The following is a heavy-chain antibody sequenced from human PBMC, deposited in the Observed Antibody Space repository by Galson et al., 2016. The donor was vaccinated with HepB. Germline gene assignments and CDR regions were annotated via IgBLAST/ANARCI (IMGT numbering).Heavy chain of an antibody. J-gene: IGHJ6*02. CDR3: AKDWGLGV. V-gene: IGHV3-23*01. CDR1: GFTFSSYA. D-gene: IGHD3-16*01. Sequence: SLRLSCAASGFTFSSYAMIWVRQAPGKGLEWVSIISGIGGYTSDADSVRGRFTISRDNSKNTLYLQMNSLRVEDTALYYCAKDWGLGVWGQGTTVTVSS. CDR2: ISGIGGYT.